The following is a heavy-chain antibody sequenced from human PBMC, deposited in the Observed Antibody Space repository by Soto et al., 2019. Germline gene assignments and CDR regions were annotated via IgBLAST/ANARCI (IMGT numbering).Heavy chain of an antibody. CDR3: ARSAPCYGDYGGLFYFDY. D-gene: IGHD4-17*01. V-gene: IGHV4-59*13. J-gene: IGHJ4*02. CDR2: IYYSGST. Sequence: PSETLSLTCTVSGGSISSYYWSWIPQPPGKGLEWIGYIYYSGSTNYNPSLKSRVTISVDTSKNQFSLKLSSVTAADTAVYYCARSAPCYGDYGGLFYFDYWGQGTLVTVSS. CDR1: GGSISSYY.